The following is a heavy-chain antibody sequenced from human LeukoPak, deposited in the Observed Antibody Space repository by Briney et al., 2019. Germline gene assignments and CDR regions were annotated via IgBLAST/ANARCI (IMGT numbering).Heavy chain of an antibody. CDR1: GFSLSPSGVG. J-gene: IGHJ4*02. CDR2: IYWDDDK. CDR3: AHTLTDGPLDY. Sequence: SGPTLVKTKQNLQLTCTFSGFSLSPSGVGVGWIRPPPRKGLEWLALIYWDDDKRYSPSLKSRLTITKDTSKNQVVLTMTNMDPVDTATYYCAHTLTDGPLDYWGQGTLVTVSS. D-gene: IGHD1-14*01. V-gene: IGHV2-5*02.